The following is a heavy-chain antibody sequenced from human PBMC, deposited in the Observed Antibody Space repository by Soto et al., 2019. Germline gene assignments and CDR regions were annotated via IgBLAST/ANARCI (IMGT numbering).Heavy chain of an antibody. D-gene: IGHD3-10*01. Sequence: GALVKVSCKASGDTFSIYDINWLRQATGHGLEWMGWINPNSGNIGYAQRFQGRVTMTRDTAIRTAYMEVSSLRSDDTAVYYCARGRASGSYYLLDYWGQGTLVTVSS. CDR3: ARGRASGSYYLLDY. V-gene: IGHV1-8*01. J-gene: IGHJ4*02. CDR2: INPNSGNI. CDR1: GDTFSIYD.